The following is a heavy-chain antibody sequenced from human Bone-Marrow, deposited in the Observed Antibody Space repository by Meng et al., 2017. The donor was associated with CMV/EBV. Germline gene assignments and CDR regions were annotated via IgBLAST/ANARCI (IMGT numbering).Heavy chain of an antibody. V-gene: IGHV1-69*10. D-gene: IGHD3-16*01. J-gene: IGHJ6*02. CDR1: GGTFSSYA. CDR3: ARDPPAGGPGYGMDV. CDR2: IIPILGIA. Sequence: SVKVSCKASGGTFSSYAISWVRQAPGQGLEWMGGIIPILGIANYAQKFQGRVTITADKSTSTAYMELSSPRSEDTAVYYCARDPPAGGPGYGMDVWGQGTLVTVSS.